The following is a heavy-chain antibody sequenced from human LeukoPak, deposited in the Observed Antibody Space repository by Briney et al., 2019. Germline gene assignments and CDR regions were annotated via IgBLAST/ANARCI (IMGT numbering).Heavy chain of an antibody. Sequence: TSSETLSLTCTVSGGSISSYYWSWIRQPAGKGLEWIGRIYTSGSTNYNPSLKSRVTMSVDTSKNQFSLKLSSVTAADTAVYYCARDRYYYDSSGYGQIDYWGQGTLVTVSS. CDR1: GGSISSYY. D-gene: IGHD3-22*01. V-gene: IGHV4-4*07. CDR3: ARDRYYYDSSGYGQIDY. J-gene: IGHJ4*02. CDR2: IYTSGST.